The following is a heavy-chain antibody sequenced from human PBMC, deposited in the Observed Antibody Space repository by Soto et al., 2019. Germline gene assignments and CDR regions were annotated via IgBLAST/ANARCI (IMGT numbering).Heavy chain of an antibody. CDR1: GFTFSSYG. CDR3: AKDRGGYNYGRTYYYYGMDV. D-gene: IGHD5-18*01. CDR2: ISYDGSNK. V-gene: IGHV3-30*18. Sequence: GGSLRLSCAASGFTFSSYGMHWVRQAPGKGLEWVAVISYDGSNKYYADSVKGRFTISRDNSKNTLYLQMNSLRAEDTAVYYCAKDRGGYNYGRTYYYYGMDVWGQGTTVTVSS. J-gene: IGHJ6*02.